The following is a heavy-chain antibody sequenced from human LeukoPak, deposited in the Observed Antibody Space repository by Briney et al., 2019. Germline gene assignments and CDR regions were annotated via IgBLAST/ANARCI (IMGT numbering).Heavy chain of an antibody. V-gene: IGHV3-48*02. CDR2: ISSSSSTI. J-gene: IGHJ3*02. D-gene: IGHD1-26*01. CDR1: GFTFSSYN. Sequence: GGSLRLSCTASGFTFSSYNMNWVRQAPGKGLEWVSYISSSSSTIYYADSVKGRFTISRDNAKNSLYLQMNSLRDEDTAVYYCASETVGRVAAFDIWGQGTMVTVSS. CDR3: ASETVGRVAAFDI.